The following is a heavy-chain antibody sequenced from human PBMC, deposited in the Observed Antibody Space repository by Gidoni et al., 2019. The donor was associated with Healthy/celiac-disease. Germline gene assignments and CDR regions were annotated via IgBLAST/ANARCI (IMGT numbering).Heavy chain of an antibody. CDR2: ISAYNGNT. V-gene: IGHV1-18*01. CDR3: AREDRSPPSGSGADY. J-gene: IGHJ4*02. CDR1: GYTFTSYG. D-gene: IGHD1-26*01. Sequence: QVKLVQSGAEVKKPGASVKVSCKASGYTFTSYGISWVRQAPGQGLEWMGWISAYNGNTNYAQKLQGRVTMTTDTSTSTAYMELRSLRSDDTAVYYCAREDRSPPSGSGADYWGQGTLVTVSS.